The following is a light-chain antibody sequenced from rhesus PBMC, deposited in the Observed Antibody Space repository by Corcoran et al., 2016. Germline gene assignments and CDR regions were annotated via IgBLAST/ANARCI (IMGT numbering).Light chain of an antibody. V-gene: IGKV1-21*01. CDR2: QAS. CDR3: QQCNSVPRT. J-gene: IGKJ1*01. CDR1: QGIAGW. Sequence: DIQMTQSPSSLSASVGDRVTITCRASQGIAGWLAWYQQKPGKAPTLLVYQASNLQNGVPSRFSGSGYGSDFTLTISSLQPEDFATYNWQQCNSVPRTFGQGTRVEVK.